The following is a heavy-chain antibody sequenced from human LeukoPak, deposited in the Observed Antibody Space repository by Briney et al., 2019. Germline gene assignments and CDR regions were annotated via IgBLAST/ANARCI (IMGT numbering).Heavy chain of an antibody. Sequence: GGSLRLSCAASGFTFSNYDMLWVRQAAGKGLEWVSAISTAGDTYYPGSEKGRFTISRDNAKNSLYLQMRGLRVDDTAVYYCVRAPPATGWLVDHWGQGTLVTVSS. D-gene: IGHD6-19*01. J-gene: IGHJ4*02. CDR2: ISTAGDT. V-gene: IGHV3-13*04. CDR1: GFTFSNYD. CDR3: VRAPPATGWLVDH.